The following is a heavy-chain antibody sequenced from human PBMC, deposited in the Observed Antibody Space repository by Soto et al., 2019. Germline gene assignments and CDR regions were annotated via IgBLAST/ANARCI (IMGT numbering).Heavy chain of an antibody. CDR1: GGTFSSYA. V-gene: IGHV1-69*01. CDR3: AISRVTYYYDRSAFDI. Sequence: QVQLVQSGAEVKKPGSSVKVSCKASGGTFSSYAISWVRQAPGQGLEWMGGIIPIFGTANYAQKSQGRVTITADESTSTAYMELSSLSSEDTAVYYCAISRVTYYYDRSAFDIWGQWTMVTVSS. D-gene: IGHD3-22*01. J-gene: IGHJ3*02. CDR2: IIPIFGTA.